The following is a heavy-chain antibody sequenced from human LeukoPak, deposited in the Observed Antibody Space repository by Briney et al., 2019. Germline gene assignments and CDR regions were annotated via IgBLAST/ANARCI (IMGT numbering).Heavy chain of an antibody. CDR3: AKSGGWSKAYYFDY. D-gene: IGHD6-19*01. V-gene: IGHV3-23*01. CDR1: GFTFSSYA. Sequence: GGSLRLSCAASGFTFSSYAMSWVRQAPGKGLEWVSAISGSGGSTYYADSVKGRFTTSRDNSKNTLYLQMNSLRAEDTAVYYCAKSGGWSKAYYFDYWGQGTLVTVSS. J-gene: IGHJ4*02. CDR2: ISGSGGST.